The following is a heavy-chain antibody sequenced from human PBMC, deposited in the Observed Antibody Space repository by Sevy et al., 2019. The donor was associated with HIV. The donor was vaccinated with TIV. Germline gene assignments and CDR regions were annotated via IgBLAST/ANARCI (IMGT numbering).Heavy chain of an antibody. CDR3: ARPYRTDPFYYSGSGGYYYPSYFDS. J-gene: IGHJ4*02. CDR1: GFTFSSYW. CDR2: IKEDGSEK. V-gene: IGHV3-7*01. Sequence: GGSLRLSCAASGFTFSSYWMTWVRQAPGKGLEWVANIKEDGSEKFYVDSVKGRFNISRDNAKNSLYLQMNSLRAEDTAVYYCARPYRTDPFYYSGSGGYYYPSYFDSSGQGTLVTVSS. D-gene: IGHD3-22*01.